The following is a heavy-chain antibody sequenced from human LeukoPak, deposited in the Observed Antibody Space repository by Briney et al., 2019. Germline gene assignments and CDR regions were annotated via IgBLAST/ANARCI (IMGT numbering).Heavy chain of an antibody. CDR2: LYSSGTT. CDR3: ARGLSRGFDN. Sequence: PSETLSLTCTVSGGSISSGSNYWSWIRQPAGKEPEWIGRLYSSGTTNYNPSLKSRVTISVDTSKNQFSLKLSSVTAADTAVYFCARGLSRGFDNWGQGTLVTVSS. CDR1: GGSISSGSNY. J-gene: IGHJ4*02. V-gene: IGHV4-61*02.